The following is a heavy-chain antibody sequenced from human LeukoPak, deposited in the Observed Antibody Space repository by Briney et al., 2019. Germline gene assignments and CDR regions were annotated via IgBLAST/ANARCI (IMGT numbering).Heavy chain of an antibody. CDR3: ARGPPHYVSGSYPDY. V-gene: IGHV3-74*01. CDR1: GFTFSSYW. D-gene: IGHD3-10*01. Sequence: PGGSLRLSCAASGFTFSSYWMHWVRQAPGKGLVWVSRINSDGSSTSYADSVKGRFTISRDNAKNTLYLQMNSLRAEDTAVYYCARGPPHYVSGSYPDYWGQGTLVTVSS. J-gene: IGHJ4*02. CDR2: INSDGSST.